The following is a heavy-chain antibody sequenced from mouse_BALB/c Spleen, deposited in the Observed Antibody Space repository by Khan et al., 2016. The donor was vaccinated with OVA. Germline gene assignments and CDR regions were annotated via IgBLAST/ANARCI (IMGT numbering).Heavy chain of an antibody. CDR1: GFSLTNYG. CDR3: ARQPYYHYNVMDY. D-gene: IGHD2-10*01. V-gene: IGHV2-6-1*01. CDR2: IWSDGST. J-gene: IGHJ4*01. Sequence: QVQLKESGPGLVAPSQSLSITCTISGFSLTNYGVHWVRQPPGKGLEWLVVIWSDGSTTYNSALKSRLTITKDYSKSQVFLKMTSLQTEDTAIYFCARQPYYHYNVMDYWGQGTSVTVSS.